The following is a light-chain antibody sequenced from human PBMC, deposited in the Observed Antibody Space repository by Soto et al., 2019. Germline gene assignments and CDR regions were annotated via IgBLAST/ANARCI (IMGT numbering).Light chain of an antibody. CDR2: AAS. J-gene: IGKJ3*01. Sequence: DIQMTQSPSSMSASVGDRVTITCRASQSISAYLNWYQQKPGKAPKLLIYAASSLQSGVPSRFSGSGSGTDFTHTISSLQPEDFATYYCQESYRTPSVTFGPGTKGDI. CDR3: QESYRTPSVT. CDR1: QSISAY. V-gene: IGKV1-39*01.